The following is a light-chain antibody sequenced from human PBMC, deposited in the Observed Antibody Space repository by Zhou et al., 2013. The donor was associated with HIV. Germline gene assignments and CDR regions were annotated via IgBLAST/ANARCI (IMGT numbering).Light chain of an antibody. V-gene: IGKV1-33*01. CDR2: DAS. CDR1: TDISNN. CDR3: QQYSHVPLT. J-gene: IGKJ4*01. Sequence: DIHLTQSPSSLSASVGDRVSITCQASTDISNNLYWYQQKPGKAPKVLISDASKLEVGVPSRFSGSGSETTFTFTISSLQPEDFATYYCQQYSHVPLTFGGGTKVEVK.